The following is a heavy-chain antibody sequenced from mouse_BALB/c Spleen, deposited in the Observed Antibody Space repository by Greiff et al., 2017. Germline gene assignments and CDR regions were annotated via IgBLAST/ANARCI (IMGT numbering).Heavy chain of an antibody. Sequence: QVQLKQSGAELVRPGTSVKVSCKASGYAFTNYLIEWVKQRPGQGLEWIGVINPGSGGTNYNEKFKGKATLTADKSSSTAYMQRSSLTSDDSAVYFCAREEGSTRITTEDAMDYWGQGTSVTVSA. D-gene: IGHD2-4*01. CDR1: GYAFTNYL. CDR3: AREEGSTRITTEDAMDY. V-gene: IGHV1-54*03. J-gene: IGHJ4*01. CDR2: INPGSGGT.